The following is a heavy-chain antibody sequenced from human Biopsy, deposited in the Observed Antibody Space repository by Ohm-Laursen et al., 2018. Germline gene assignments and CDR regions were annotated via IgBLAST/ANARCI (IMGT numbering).Heavy chain of an antibody. CDR3: ARDRGQNFYDSTGYYNGMDG. D-gene: IGHD3-22*01. CDR2: ISWNSGSM. J-gene: IGHJ6*02. V-gene: IGHV3-9*01. Sequence: SLRLSCAASGFTFDDYAMHWVRQAPGRGLEWVSGISWNSGSMDYADSLEGRFTISRDNAKNSLYLQMNSLRPEDTALYYCARDRGQNFYDSTGYYNGMDGWGQGTTVTVAS. CDR1: GFTFDDYA.